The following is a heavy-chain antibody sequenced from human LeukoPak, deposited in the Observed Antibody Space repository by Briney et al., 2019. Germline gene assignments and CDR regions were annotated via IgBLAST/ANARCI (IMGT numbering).Heavy chain of an antibody. CDR2: INAGNGNT. Sequence: GASVTVSCKASGYTFTSYAMHWVRQAPGQRLEWMGWINAGNGNTKYSQEFQGRVTITRDTSASTAYMELSSLRSEDMAVYYCARGSPTHFYGSGTSYKSRGQLNTWGQGTMVTVSS. V-gene: IGHV1-3*03. J-gene: IGHJ3*02. CDR3: ARGSPTHFYGSGTSYKSRGQLNT. D-gene: IGHD3-10*01. CDR1: GYTFTSYA.